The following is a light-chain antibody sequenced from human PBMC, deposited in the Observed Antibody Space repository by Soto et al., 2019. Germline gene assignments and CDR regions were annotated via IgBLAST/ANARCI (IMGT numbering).Light chain of an antibody. CDR1: QSVTSNY. J-gene: IGKJ1*01. Sequence: EIVLTQSPATLSLSPGERATLSCRASQSVTSNYLAWYQQKPGQAPRLLMFGAAIRDTGIPDRFIGSGSGTDFTLTITRLEPEDFAVFYCQQYGSSPGTFGQGTKV. CDR3: QQYGSSPGT. V-gene: IGKV3-20*01. CDR2: GAA.